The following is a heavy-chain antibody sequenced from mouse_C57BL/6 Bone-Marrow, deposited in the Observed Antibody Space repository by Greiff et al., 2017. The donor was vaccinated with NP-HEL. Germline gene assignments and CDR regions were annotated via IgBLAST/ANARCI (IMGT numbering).Heavy chain of an antibody. J-gene: IGHJ1*03. Sequence: QVQLQQPGAELVKPGASVKLSCKASGYTFTSYWMHWVKQRPGLGLEWIGRIDPNSGGTKYNEKFKSKATLTVDKPCSTAYMQRSSLTSEECAVYNCARVDNYGSRHWYFDVGGTGPTVTVSS. V-gene: IGHV1-72*01. D-gene: IGHD1-1*01. CDR2: IDPNSGGT. CDR1: GYTFTSYW. CDR3: ARVDNYGSRHWYFDV.